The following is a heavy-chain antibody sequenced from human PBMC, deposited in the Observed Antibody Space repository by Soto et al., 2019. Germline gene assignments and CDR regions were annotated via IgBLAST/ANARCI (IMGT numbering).Heavy chain of an antibody. J-gene: IGHJ3*02. CDR2: ISWNSGSI. D-gene: IGHD6-6*01. Sequence: LRLSCAASGFTFDDYAMHWVRQAPGKGLEWVSGISWNSGSIGYADSVKGRFTISRDNAKNSLYLQMNSLRAEDTALYYCAKDIAARPNAFDIWGQGTMVPVSS. CDR1: GFTFDDYA. V-gene: IGHV3-9*01. CDR3: AKDIAARPNAFDI.